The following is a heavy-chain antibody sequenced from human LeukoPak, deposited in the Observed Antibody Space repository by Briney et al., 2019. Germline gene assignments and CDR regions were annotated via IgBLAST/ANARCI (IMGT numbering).Heavy chain of an antibody. Sequence: GGSLRLSCAASGFTFSQSWMSWVRQAPGKGVEWVAYIKQDGGEKYYVDSVKGRFTISRDNAQRSLYLQMNTLRAEDTAVYFCARNAPFDYWGQGTLVTVSS. D-gene: IGHD2-2*01. CDR3: ARNAPFDY. V-gene: IGHV3-7*01. CDR1: GFTFSQSW. J-gene: IGHJ4*02. CDR2: IKQDGGEK.